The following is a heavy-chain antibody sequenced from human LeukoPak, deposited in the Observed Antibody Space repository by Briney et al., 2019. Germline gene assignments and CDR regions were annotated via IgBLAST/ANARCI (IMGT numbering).Heavy chain of an antibody. CDR1: GYTFTSYD. D-gene: IGHD2-2*01. V-gene: IGHV1-8*01. Sequence: ASVKVSCKASGYTFTSYDINWVRQATGQGLEWMRWMNPNSGNTGYAQKFQGRVTMTRNTSISTAYMELSSLRSEDTAVYYCARGPDCCSTSCYYWFDPWGQRTLVTVSS. CDR2: MNPNSGNT. CDR3: ARGPDCCSTSCYYWFDP. J-gene: IGHJ5*02.